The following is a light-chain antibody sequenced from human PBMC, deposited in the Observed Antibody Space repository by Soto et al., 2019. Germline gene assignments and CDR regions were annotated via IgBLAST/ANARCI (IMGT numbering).Light chain of an antibody. CDR2: DDR. J-gene: IGLJ2*01. Sequence: SYELTQPPSASVAPGQTARITCGGNNSGSKSVHWCQQKPGQAPVLVVYDDRDRPSGVPERFSGSNSGNTATLTISRVEAGEEADDYCQVWDDTSNRVVFGGGTKLTVL. CDR3: QVWDDTSNRVV. V-gene: IGLV3-21*02. CDR1: NSGSKS.